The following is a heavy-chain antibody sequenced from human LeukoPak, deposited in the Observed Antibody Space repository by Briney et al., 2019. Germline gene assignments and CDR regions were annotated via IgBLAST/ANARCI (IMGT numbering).Heavy chain of an antibody. CDR3: ARVSIQLDDAFDI. J-gene: IGHJ3*02. D-gene: IGHD5-18*01. CDR1: GGSISSSSYY. V-gene: IGHV4-39*07. Sequence: PSETLSLTCTVSGGSISSSSYYWGWIRQPPGKGLEWIGGIYYSGSTYYNPSLKSRVTISVDTSKNQFSLKLSSVTAADTAVCYCARVSIQLDDAFDIWGQGTMVTVSS. CDR2: IYYSGST.